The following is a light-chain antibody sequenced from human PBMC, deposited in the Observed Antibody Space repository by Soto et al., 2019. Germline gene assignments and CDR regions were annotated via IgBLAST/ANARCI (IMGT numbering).Light chain of an antibody. Sequence: IVMTQSPLSLPITPGEPASISCRSSQSLLHSNGYNYLDWYLQKPGQSPQLLIYLGSNRASGVPDRCSGSGSGTDFTLKISRVEAEDVGVYYCMQGLQTWTFGQGTKVEIK. CDR1: QSLLHSNGYNY. V-gene: IGKV2-28*01. J-gene: IGKJ1*01. CDR2: LGS. CDR3: MQGLQTWT.